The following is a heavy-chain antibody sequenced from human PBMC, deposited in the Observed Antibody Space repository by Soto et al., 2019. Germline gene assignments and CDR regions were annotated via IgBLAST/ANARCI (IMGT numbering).Heavy chain of an antibody. Sequence: GGSLRLSCAVSGFTLSRYAMSWVRQAPGKGLEWVSGISGSGGSTYYADSVKGRFTSSRDNAKNSLYLQMNSLRAEDTAVYYCARDRGGLRANYYYYMDVWGKGTTVTVSS. D-gene: IGHD3-16*01. CDR3: ARDRGGLRANYYYYMDV. CDR2: ISGSGGST. CDR1: GFTLSRYA. V-gene: IGHV3-23*01. J-gene: IGHJ6*03.